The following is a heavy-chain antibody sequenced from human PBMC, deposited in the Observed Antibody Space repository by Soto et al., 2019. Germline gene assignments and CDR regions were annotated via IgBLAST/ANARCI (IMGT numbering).Heavy chain of an antibody. CDR2: IYPGDSDT. CDR3: ATQGDFWSGYYTEDYFDY. D-gene: IGHD3-3*01. CDR1: GYSFTSYW. V-gene: IGHV5-51*01. J-gene: IGHJ4*02. Sequence: LGESLKISCKGSGYSFTSYWIGWVRQMPGKGLEWMGIIYPGDSDTRYSPSFQGQVTISADKSISTAYLQWSSLKASDTAMYYCATQGDFWSGYYTEDYFDYWGQGTLVTVSS.